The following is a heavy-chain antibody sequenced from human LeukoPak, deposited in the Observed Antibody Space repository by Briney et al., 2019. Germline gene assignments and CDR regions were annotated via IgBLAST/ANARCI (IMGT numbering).Heavy chain of an antibody. Sequence: GGSLRLSCAASGFTFSNYAMSWVRQAPGKGLEWVSYISSSSSYTDYADSVKGRFTISRDNAKNSLYLQMNSLRAEDTAVYYCARERGSSSWKYFDYWGQGTLVTVSS. CDR2: ISSSSSYT. D-gene: IGHD6-13*01. CDR3: ARERGSSSWKYFDY. J-gene: IGHJ4*02. CDR1: GFTFSNYA. V-gene: IGHV3-11*05.